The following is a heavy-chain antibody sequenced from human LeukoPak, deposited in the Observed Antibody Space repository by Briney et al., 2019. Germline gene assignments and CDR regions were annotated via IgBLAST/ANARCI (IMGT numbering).Heavy chain of an antibody. CDR2: ISGSGDTT. J-gene: IGHJ3*01. Sequence: GGSLRLSCAASGFTFSSYAMTWVRQAPGKGLEWVSGISGSGDTTHYADSVKGRFTISRDNSKNTLDLQMNSLRAEDTAVYYCAKRDNNDYYSGLHVFDVWGQGTMVTV. CDR3: AKRDNNDYYSGLHVFDV. CDR1: GFTFSSYA. V-gene: IGHV3-23*01. D-gene: IGHD3-22*01.